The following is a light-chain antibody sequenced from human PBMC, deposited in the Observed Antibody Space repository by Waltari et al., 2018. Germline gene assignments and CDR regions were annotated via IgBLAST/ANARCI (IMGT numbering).Light chain of an antibody. CDR2: RNN. CDR3: AAWDDSLSGRV. CDR1: RSLHGSNY. V-gene: IGLV1-47*01. Sequence: QSVLTQPPSASGTPGQRVTISCSASRSLHGSNYTYWYQQLPGAAPKLLIYRNNQRPSGVPDRFSGSKSGTSASLAISGLRSEDEADYYCAAWDDSLSGRVFGGGTKLTVL. J-gene: IGLJ3*02.